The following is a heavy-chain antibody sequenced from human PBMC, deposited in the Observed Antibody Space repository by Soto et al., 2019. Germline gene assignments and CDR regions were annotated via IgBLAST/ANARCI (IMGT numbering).Heavy chain of an antibody. Sequence: QVQLVESGGGVVQPGRSLRLSCAASGFTFSSYGMHWVRQAPGKGLEWVAVIWYDGSNKYYADSVKGRFTISRDNSKNTLDLQMNSLTAEDTAVYYCARGQFDDSSGGFDYWGQGALVTVYS. V-gene: IGHV3-33*01. CDR2: IWYDGSNK. CDR1: GFTFSSYG. D-gene: IGHD3-22*01. CDR3: ARGQFDDSSGGFDY. J-gene: IGHJ4*02.